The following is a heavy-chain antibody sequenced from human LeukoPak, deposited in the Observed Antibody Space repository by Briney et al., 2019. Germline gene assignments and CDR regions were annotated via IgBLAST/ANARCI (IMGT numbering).Heavy chain of an antibody. J-gene: IGHJ4*02. CDR2: ISAYNGNT. Sequence: ASVKVSCKASGYTFTSYGISWVRQAPGQGLEWMGWISAYNGNTNYAQKLQGRVTMTTDTSTSTAYMELRSLRSEDTAVYYCATGFIFGVVIRRHLKDNFDYWGQGTLVTVSS. D-gene: IGHD3-3*02. CDR3: ATGFIFGVVIRRHLKDNFDY. CDR1: GYTFTSYG. V-gene: IGHV1-18*04.